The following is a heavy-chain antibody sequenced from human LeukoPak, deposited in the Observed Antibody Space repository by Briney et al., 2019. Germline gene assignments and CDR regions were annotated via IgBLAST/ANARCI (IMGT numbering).Heavy chain of an antibody. D-gene: IGHD3-10*01. CDR3: AREANEYGSVSYYKTGNDAFDI. CDR1: GFTFSSYW. J-gene: IGHJ3*02. V-gene: IGHV3-74*01. CDR2: INRDGSST. Sequence: GGSLTLSCAASGFTFSSYWMHWVRQAPGKGLVWVSRINRDGSSTSYADSVKGRFTISRDNSKNTMYLQMNSLRAEDAAVYYCAREANEYGSVSYYKTGNDAFDIWGQGTMVTVSS.